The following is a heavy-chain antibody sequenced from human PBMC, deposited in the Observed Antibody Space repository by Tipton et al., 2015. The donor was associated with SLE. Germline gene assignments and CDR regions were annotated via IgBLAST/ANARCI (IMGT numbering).Heavy chain of an antibody. CDR3: AKGGDRDGYNYNDY. Sequence: GSLRLSCAASGFTFSSYGMHWVRQAPGKGLEWVAFIRYDGSNKYYADSVKGRFTISRDNSKNTLYLQMNSLRAEDTAVYYCAKGGDRDGYNYNDYWGQGTLVTVSS. J-gene: IGHJ4*02. CDR2: IRYDGSNK. V-gene: IGHV3-30*02. D-gene: IGHD5-24*01. CDR1: GFTFSSYG.